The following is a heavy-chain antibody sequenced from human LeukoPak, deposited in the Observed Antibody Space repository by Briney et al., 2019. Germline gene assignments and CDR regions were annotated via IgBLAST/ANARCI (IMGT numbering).Heavy chain of an antibody. CDR2: ISSGSSYT. CDR3: ARGRDYGGFDY. CDR1: GFTFSDYY. D-gene: IGHD4-23*01. J-gene: IGHJ4*02. Sequence: GGSLRLSCAASGFTFSDYYMRWIRQAPGKGLEWVSDISSGSSYTDYADSVEGRFSISRDNAKNSLFLQMNSLRAEDTAVYYCARGRDYGGFDYWGQGTLVTVSS. V-gene: IGHV3-11*05.